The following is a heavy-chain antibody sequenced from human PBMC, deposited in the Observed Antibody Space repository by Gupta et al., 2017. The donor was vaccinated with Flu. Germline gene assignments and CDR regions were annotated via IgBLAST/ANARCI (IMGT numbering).Heavy chain of an antibody. CDR2: IYNSGST. V-gene: IGHV4-59*01. CDR3: ARGAPASYCGGDCYLDY. CDR1: GSSISSYY. D-gene: IGHD2-21*02. J-gene: IGHJ4*02. Sequence: QVQLQESGPGLVKPSETLYLTCTVSGSSISSYYWSWLGQPPGKGLEWIGYIYNSGSTNYNPSLKSRVTISVDTSKNQFSLKLSSVTAADTAVYYCARGAPASYCGGDCYLDYWGQGTLVTVSS.